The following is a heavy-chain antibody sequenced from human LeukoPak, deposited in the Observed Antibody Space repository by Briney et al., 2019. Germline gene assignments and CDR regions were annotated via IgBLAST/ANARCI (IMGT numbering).Heavy chain of an antibody. CDR2: ISSSGIMT. D-gene: IGHD1-14*01. CDR1: GFTFSSYE. CDR3: ARAGNDFSLDY. V-gene: IGHV3-48*03. J-gene: IGHJ4*02. Sequence: PGGALRLSCAASGFTFSSYEMNWVRQAPGKGLEWVSYISSSGIMTHYADSVKGRFTISRDNVKNSLYLQMNSLRAEDTAVYYCARAGNDFSLDYWGQGTLVTVSS.